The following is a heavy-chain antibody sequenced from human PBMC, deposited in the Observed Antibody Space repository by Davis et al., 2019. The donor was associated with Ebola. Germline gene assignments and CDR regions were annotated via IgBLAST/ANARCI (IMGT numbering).Heavy chain of an antibody. Sequence: GESLKISCAASGITFSSYTMNWVRQAPGKGLERVSSISSSSSYIYYADSVKGRFTISRDNAKNSLYLQMNSLRAEDTAVYYCAREADYYDSSGYSHYFDYWGQGTLVTVSS. V-gene: IGHV3-21*01. CDR3: AREADYYDSSGYSHYFDY. CDR1: GITFSSYT. CDR2: ISSSSSYI. D-gene: IGHD3-22*01. J-gene: IGHJ4*02.